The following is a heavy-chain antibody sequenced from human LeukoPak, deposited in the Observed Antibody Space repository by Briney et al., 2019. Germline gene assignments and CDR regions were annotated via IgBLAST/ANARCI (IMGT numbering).Heavy chain of an antibody. J-gene: IGHJ6*03. CDR1: GRSISRYY. Sequence: SDTLSLTCTVSGRSISRYYWRWIRQPAGEGLEWVGRIYTSGSTNYNPSLKSRVTMSVDTSKNQFSLKLSSVTAADTAVYYCARVQWLVRAAYYFYYMDVWGKGTTVTVSS. CDR2: IYTSGST. CDR3: ARVQWLVRAAYYFYYMDV. D-gene: IGHD6-19*01. V-gene: IGHV4-4*07.